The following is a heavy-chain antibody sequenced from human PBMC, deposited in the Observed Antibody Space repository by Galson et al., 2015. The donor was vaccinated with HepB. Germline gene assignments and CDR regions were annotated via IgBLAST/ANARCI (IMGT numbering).Heavy chain of an antibody. CDR2: IYSNGST. J-gene: IGHJ3*02. CDR1: GFSVKRNN. Sequence: LRLSCAASGFSVKRNNMNWVRQAPGRGLEWVSIIYSNGSTEYADSVKGRFTISSDTSTNTLHLQVNSLRADDSAVYHWARRDGSSGAFDIWGQGTMVTVSS. CDR3: ARRDGSSGAFDI. D-gene: IGHD3-10*01. V-gene: IGHV3-53*01.